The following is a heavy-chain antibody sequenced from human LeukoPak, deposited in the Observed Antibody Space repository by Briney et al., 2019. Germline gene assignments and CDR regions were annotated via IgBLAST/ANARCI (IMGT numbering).Heavy chain of an antibody. V-gene: IGHV5-51*01. CDR1: GYSFSSYW. J-gene: IGHJ4*02. D-gene: IGHD2-8*02. CDR2: IYPRDSDT. Sequence: GESLKISCKGSGYSFSSYWTGWVRQMPGKGLEWMGIIYPRDSDTRYSPSFRGQVTISVDKSINSAYLQWSSLRASDTAIYYCARRRDGTGSPLEYWGQGTLVTVSS. CDR3: ARRRDGTGSPLEY.